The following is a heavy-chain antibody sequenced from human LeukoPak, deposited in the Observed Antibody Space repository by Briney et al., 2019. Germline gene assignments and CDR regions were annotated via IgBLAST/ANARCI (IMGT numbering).Heavy chain of an antibody. J-gene: IGHJ3*02. CDR1: GFTFSSYS. CDR3: ARDVITIFGVVPTPDAFDI. V-gene: IGHV3-48*01. Sequence: GGSLRLSCAASGFTFSSYSMNWVRQAPGKGLEWVSYISSSSSTIYYADSVKGRFTISRDNAKNSLYLQMNSLRAEDTAVYYCARDVITIFGVVPTPDAFDIWGQGTMVTVSS. CDR2: ISSSSSTI. D-gene: IGHD3-3*01.